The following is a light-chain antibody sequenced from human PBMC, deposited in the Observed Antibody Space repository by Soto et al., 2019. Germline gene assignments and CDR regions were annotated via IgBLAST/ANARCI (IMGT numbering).Light chain of an antibody. J-gene: IGKJ4*01. V-gene: IGKV3-20*01. CDR3: QQYGSTPLN. Sequence: EIVLKQSPDTLSLSPGERATLSCRASQSVRSNYLAWYQQKPGQAPRFLIYDASSRATGIPDRFSGSGSGTEFTLTISRLEPEDFAVYDCQQYGSTPLNFGGGTKVDI. CDR1: QSVRSNY. CDR2: DAS.